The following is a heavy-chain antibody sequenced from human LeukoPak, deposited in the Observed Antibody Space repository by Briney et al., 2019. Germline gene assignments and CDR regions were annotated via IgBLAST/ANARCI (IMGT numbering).Heavy chain of an antibody. J-gene: IGHJ3*01. CDR3: ARETEKQWQY. Sequence: SETLSLTCTVSGYSMSRGYFWGWIRQPPGKGLEWIASIFHSGSTFYNPSLKSRVTISVDASKNQFSLTMTSVPAADTALYYCARETEKQWQYWGKGTMVTVSS. D-gene: IGHD6-19*01. CDR1: GYSMSRGYF. V-gene: IGHV4-38-2*02. CDR2: IFHSGST.